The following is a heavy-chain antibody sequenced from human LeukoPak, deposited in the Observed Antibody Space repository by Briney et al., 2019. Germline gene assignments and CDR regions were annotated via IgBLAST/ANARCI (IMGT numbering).Heavy chain of an antibody. D-gene: IGHD3-22*01. CDR2: ISSSGSNI. J-gene: IGHJ5*02. V-gene: IGHV3-48*03. CDR1: GFTFSSYE. Sequence: GGSLRLSCAASGFTFSSYEMNWVRQAPGKGLEWVSYISSSGSNIYYADSVKGRFTISRDNAKNLLYLQMNSLRDEDTAVYYCARDRPYQDSSGHPNCFDPWGQGTLVTVSS. CDR3: ARDRPYQDSSGHPNCFDP.